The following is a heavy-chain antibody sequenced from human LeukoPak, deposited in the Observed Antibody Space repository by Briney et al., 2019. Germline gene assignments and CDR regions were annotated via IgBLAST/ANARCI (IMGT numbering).Heavy chain of an antibody. Sequence: GGPLRLSCAASGFTFSSYAMSWVRQAPGKGLEWVSAISGSGGSTYYADSEKGRFTISRDNSKNTLYLQMNSLRAEDTAIYYCAKDKVQNIAAAGTDDYWGQGTLVTVSS. CDR3: AKDKVQNIAAAGTDDY. CDR2: ISGSGGST. CDR1: GFTFSSYA. J-gene: IGHJ4*02. D-gene: IGHD6-13*01. V-gene: IGHV3-23*01.